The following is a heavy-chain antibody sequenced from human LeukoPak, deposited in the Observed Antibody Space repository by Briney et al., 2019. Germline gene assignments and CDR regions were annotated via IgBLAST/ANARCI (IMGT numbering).Heavy chain of an antibody. Sequence: ASVKVSCKASGITFSNYGISWVRQAPGQGLEWMGWISGFNGYTRYAQNLQGRVTMTTDTSTSTAYMELRSLISDDTAVYYCARDQGYTSEWLDYWGQGTLVTVSS. CDR3: ARDQGYTSEWLDY. J-gene: IGHJ4*02. D-gene: IGHD6-19*01. CDR1: GITFSNYG. CDR2: ISGFNGYT. V-gene: IGHV1-18*01.